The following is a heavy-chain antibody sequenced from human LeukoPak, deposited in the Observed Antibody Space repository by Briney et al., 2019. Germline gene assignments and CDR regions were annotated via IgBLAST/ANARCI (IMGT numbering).Heavy chain of an antibody. Sequence: GGSLRLSCAASGFTFSSYGMSWVRQAPGKGLEWVSAISGSGRSTYYADSVKGRFTISRDNSKNTLYLQMNSLRAEDTAVYYCAKSPPIAVAGNAFDIWGQGTMVTVSS. CDR2: ISGSGRST. D-gene: IGHD6-19*01. CDR1: GFTFSSYG. CDR3: AKSPPIAVAGNAFDI. J-gene: IGHJ3*02. V-gene: IGHV3-23*01.